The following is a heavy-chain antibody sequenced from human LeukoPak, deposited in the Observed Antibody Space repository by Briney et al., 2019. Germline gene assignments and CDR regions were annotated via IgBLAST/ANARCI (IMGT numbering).Heavy chain of an antibody. CDR3: SRDRDGSGWYYFDS. CDR2: IRSKAYGETT. CDR1: GHTNGGYA. J-gene: IGHJ4*02. Sequence: GGSLRLSCTAPGHTNGGYAMSWFRQAPGKGLEWVGFIRSKAYGETTDYAASVKGRFTISRDDSNSIAYLQMNSLKTEDTAMYYCSRDRDGSGWYYFDSWGQGTLVTVSS. V-gene: IGHV3-49*03. D-gene: IGHD6-19*01.